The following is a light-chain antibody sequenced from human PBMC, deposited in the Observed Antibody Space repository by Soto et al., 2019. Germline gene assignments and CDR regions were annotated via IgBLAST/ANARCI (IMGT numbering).Light chain of an antibody. CDR1: NIGSKS. J-gene: IGLJ2*01. Sequence: SYELTQPPSVSVAPGKTARITCGGNNIGSKSVHWYQQKPGQAPVLVIYYDSDRPSGIPERFSGSNSGNTATLTISRVEAGDNADYYCQVWDSSSDPGVVFGGGTKLTVL. V-gene: IGLV3-21*04. CDR2: YDS. CDR3: QVWDSSSDPGVV.